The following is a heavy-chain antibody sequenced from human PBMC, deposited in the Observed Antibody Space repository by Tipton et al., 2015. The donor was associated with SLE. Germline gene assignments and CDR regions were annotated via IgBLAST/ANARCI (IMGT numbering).Heavy chain of an antibody. CDR2: IYYSGST. Sequence: TLSLTCTVSGGSISSYYWSWIRQPPGKGLEWIGYIYYSGSTNYNPSLKSRVTISVDTSKNQFSLKLSSVTAADTAVYYSARGWGDSSGYYYNDAFDIWGQGTMVTVSS. CDR3: ARGWGDSSGYYYNDAFDI. J-gene: IGHJ3*02. CDR1: GGSISSYY. V-gene: IGHV4-59*12. D-gene: IGHD3-22*01.